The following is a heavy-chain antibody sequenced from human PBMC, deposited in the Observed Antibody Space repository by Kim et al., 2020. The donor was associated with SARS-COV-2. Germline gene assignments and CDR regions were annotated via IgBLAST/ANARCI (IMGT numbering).Heavy chain of an antibody. Sequence: GESPKISCKASGYSLTSDWIGWVRQKPGKGLEWLGIINPRDSDTRYSPSFQGQVTISVAKSLSVAFLQWSSLKASDTAVYYCARQPYCSSRSGALCWYF. CDR2: INPRDSDT. CDR1: GYSLTSDW. J-gene: IGHJ2*01. V-gene: IGHV5-51*01. D-gene: IGHD2-2*01. CDR3: ARQPYCSSRSGALCWYF.